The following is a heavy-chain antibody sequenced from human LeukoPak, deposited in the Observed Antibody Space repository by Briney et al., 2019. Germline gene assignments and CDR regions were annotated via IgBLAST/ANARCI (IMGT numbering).Heavy chain of an antibody. D-gene: IGHD3-10*01. CDR2: ISYDGSNK. V-gene: IGHV3-30*18. CDR3: AKDVSYGSGSYYPRWCDY. Sequence: GGSLRLSCAASGFTFSSYGMHWVRQAPGKGLECVAVISYDGSNKYYAVSVKGPFTISRDNSKNTLYLQMNSLRAEDTAVYYCAKDVSYGSGSYYPRWCDYWGQGTLVTVSS. CDR1: GFTFSSYG. J-gene: IGHJ4*02.